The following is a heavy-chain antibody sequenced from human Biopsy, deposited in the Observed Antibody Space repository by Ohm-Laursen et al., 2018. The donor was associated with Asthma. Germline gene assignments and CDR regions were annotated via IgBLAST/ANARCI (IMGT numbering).Heavy chain of an antibody. V-gene: IGHV1-18*01. CDR2: ISVYNGNT. D-gene: IGHD3-10*01. Sequence: ASVKVSCKTSGYTFNSAGITWVRQAPGQGLEWMGWISVYNGNTKVAQKLQDRVTMITDTSTSTAYMELRSLRSDDTAVCFCARAVDYSHYYGIDVWGQGTTVTV. CDR1: GYTFNSAG. CDR3: ARAVDYSHYYGIDV. J-gene: IGHJ6*02.